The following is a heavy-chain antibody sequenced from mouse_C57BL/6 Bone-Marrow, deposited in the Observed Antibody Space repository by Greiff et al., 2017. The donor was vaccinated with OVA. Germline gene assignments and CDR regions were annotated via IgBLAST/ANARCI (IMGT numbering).Heavy chain of an antibody. J-gene: IGHJ3*01. CDR1: GYTFTDYN. CDR3: ARSDRYDYTWFAY. V-gene: IGHV1-22*01. Sequence: VQLQQSGPELVKPGASVKMSCKASGYTFTDYNMHWVKQSHGKSLEWIGYINPNNGGTSYNQKFKGKATLTVNKSSSTAYMELRSLTSEDSAVYYCARSDRYDYTWFAYWGQGTLVTVSA. CDR2: INPNNGGT. D-gene: IGHD2-4*01.